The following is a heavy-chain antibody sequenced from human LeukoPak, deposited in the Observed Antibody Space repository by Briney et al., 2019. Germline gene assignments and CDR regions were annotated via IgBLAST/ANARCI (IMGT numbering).Heavy chain of an antibody. J-gene: IGHJ3*02. Sequence: PSETLSLTCAVSGGSISSSNWWSWVRQPPGKGLEWIGEIYHSGSTNYNPSLKSRVTISVDTSKNQFSLKLSSVTAADTAVYYCARDIPYSGSYYHAFDIWGQGTMVTVSS. V-gene: IGHV4-4*02. D-gene: IGHD1-26*01. CDR2: IYHSGST. CDR3: ARDIPYSGSYYHAFDI. CDR1: GGSISSSNW.